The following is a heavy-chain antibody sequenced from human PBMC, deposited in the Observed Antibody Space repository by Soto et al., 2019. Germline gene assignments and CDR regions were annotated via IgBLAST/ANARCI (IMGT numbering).Heavy chain of an antibody. CDR1: GGTFSSYA. D-gene: IGHD6-13*01. V-gene: IGHV1-69*13. J-gene: IGHJ6*02. CDR3: ARRSEAAAGEYYYGMDV. Sequence: ASVKVSCKASGGTFSSYAISWVRQAPGQGLEWMGGIIPIFGTANYAQKFQGRVTITADESTSTAYMELSSLRSEDTAVYYCARRSEAAAGEYYYGMDVWGQGTTVTVSS. CDR2: IIPIFGTA.